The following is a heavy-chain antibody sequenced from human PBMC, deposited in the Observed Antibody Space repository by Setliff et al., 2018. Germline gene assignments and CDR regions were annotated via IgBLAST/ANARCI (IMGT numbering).Heavy chain of an antibody. J-gene: IGHJ4*02. CDR1: GYTFTSYY. CDR2: INPSGGST. D-gene: IGHD5-18*01. V-gene: IGHV1-46*01. CDR3: ARARSVALVTIRTNSWFNY. Sequence: GASVKVSCKASGYTFTSYYMHWVRQAPGQGPEWMGIINPSGGSTSYAQKFQGRVTMTRDTSTSTAYMELRSLTSDDSAFYYCARARSVALVTIRTNSWFNYWGQGALVTVSS.